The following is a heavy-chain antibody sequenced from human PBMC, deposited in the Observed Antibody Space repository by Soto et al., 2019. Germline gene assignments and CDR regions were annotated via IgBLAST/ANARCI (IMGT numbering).Heavy chain of an antibody. V-gene: IGHV4-61*08. CDR2: IYYSGST. D-gene: IGHD2-2*01. CDR3: SRGRVVVPAAVMFNCLDP. CDR1: GGSVSSGDFY. J-gene: IGHJ5*02. Sequence: KPSETLSLTCTVSGGSVSSGDFYWSWIRQPPGTGLECIGNIYYSGSTNYNPSLKSRATISVNTSKNQFSLKVSSVTAADTAVYYCSRGRVVVPAAVMFNCLDPWGQGALVTVSS.